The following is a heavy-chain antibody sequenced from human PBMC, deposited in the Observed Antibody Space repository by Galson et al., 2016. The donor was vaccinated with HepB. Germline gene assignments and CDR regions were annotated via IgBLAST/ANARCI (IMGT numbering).Heavy chain of an antibody. Sequence: SLRLSCAASGLSFSDAWMSWVRQAPGKGLEWVGRIKGKTDGGTTDYAAPVKGRFTISRDDSENTLYMQMNSLKTEDTAVYYCTTDGYASGSAPHDYWGQGTLVTVSS. CDR3: TTDGYASGSAPHDY. CDR2: IKGKTDGGTT. CDR1: GLSFSDAW. J-gene: IGHJ4*02. V-gene: IGHV3-15*01. D-gene: IGHD3-10*01.